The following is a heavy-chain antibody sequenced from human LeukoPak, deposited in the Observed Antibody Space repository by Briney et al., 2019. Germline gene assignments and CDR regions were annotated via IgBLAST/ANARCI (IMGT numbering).Heavy chain of an antibody. D-gene: IGHD3-10*01. CDR2: IYYTGST. V-gene: IGHV4-59*12. CDR1: GGSISSYY. J-gene: IGHJ4*02. CDR3: ARGPYYYSSGSPFDY. Sequence: SETLSLTCTVSGGSISSYYWSWIRQPPGKGLEWIGYIYYTGSTNYNPSLKSRVTISVDTSKNQFSLKLSSVTAADTAVYYCARGPYYYSSGSPFDYWGQGTLVTVSS.